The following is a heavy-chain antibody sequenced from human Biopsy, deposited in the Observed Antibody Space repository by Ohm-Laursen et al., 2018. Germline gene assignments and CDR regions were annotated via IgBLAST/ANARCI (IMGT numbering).Heavy chain of an antibody. CDR2: IDPKSGGT. V-gene: IGHV1-2*02. J-gene: IGHJ5*01. D-gene: IGHD3-3*01. CDR1: AYSFGDHR. CDR3: ARELGDFWGGRQFDF. Sequence: SSVKVSCKASAYSFGDHRIHWVRQAPGQGLERMGWIDPKSGGTNYAQKFQGRVTMTRDTSISTTYMELRRLTSDDTAVFYCARELGDFWGGRQFDFWGQGTLVTVSS.